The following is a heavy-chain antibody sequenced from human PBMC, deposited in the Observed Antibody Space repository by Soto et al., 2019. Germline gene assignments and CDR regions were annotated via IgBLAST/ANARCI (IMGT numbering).Heavy chain of an antibody. CDR2: IYPRDSDT. CDR1: GYTFTNYW. Sequence: PGESLKISCKGSGYTFTNYWIGWVRQMPGKGPEWMGIIYPRDSDTRYGPSFRGQVAISADKFITTAYLQWSSLKASDTAIYFCARHTSPYYGMDVWGQGTTVTVSS. J-gene: IGHJ6*02. V-gene: IGHV5-51*01. CDR3: ARHTSPYYGMDV.